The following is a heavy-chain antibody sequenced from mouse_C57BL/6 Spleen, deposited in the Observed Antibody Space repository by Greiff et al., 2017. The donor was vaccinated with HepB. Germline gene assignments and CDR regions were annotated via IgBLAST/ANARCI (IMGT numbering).Heavy chain of an antibody. J-gene: IGHJ4*01. V-gene: IGHV1-64*01. CDR3: AMGAHYYGSSPYAMDY. CDR1: GYTFTSYW. Sequence: QVQLQQPGAELVKPGASVKLSCKASGYTFTSYWMHWVKQRPGQGLEWIGMIHPNSGSTNYNEKFKSKATLTVDKSSSTAYMQLSSLTSEDSAVYYCAMGAHYYGSSPYAMDYWGQGTSVTVSS. D-gene: IGHD1-1*01. CDR2: IHPNSGST.